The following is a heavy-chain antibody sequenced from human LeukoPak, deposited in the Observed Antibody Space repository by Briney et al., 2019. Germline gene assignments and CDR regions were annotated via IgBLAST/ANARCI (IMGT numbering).Heavy chain of an antibody. CDR1: EFTLSNYW. V-gene: IGHV3-7*04. CDR3: ARLRAAQTYDY. D-gene: IGHD6-13*01. J-gene: IGHJ4*02. CDR2: IRQDGNEK. Sequence: GGSLRLSCAGAEFTLSNYWMNWVRQAPGKGLEWVANIRQDGNEKYYVDSVKGRFTISRDNAKNSLYLQMNSLRVEDTAVYYCARLRAAQTYDYWGQGTLVTVSS.